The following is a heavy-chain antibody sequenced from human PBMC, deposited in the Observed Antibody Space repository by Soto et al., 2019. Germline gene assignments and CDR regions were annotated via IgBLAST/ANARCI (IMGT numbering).Heavy chain of an antibody. CDR2: MNPNSGNT. V-gene: IGHV1-8*01. J-gene: IGHJ6*03. Sequence: GASVKVSCKASGYTFTSYDINWVRQATGQGLEWMGWMNPNSGNTGYAQKFQGRVTMTRNTSISTAYMELSSLRSEDTAVYYCARGESEVPAAYADVERYYYYYMDVWGKGTTVTVSS. D-gene: IGHD2-2*01. CDR3: ARGESEVPAAYADVERYYYYYMDV. CDR1: GYTFTSYD.